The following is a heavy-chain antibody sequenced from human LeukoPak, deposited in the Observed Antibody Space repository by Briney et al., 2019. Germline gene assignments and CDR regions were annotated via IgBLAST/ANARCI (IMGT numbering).Heavy chain of an antibody. D-gene: IGHD6-13*01. CDR3: ARARGIAAAGVTQYFQH. CDR2: ISYDGSNK. CDR1: GFTFSSYG. V-gene: IGHV3-30*03. J-gene: IGHJ1*01. Sequence: GRSLRLSCAASGFTFSSYGMHWVRQAPGKGLEWVAVISYDGSNKYYADSVKGRFTISRDNSKNTLYLQMNSLRAEDTAVYYCARARGIAAAGVTQYFQHWGQGTLVTVSS.